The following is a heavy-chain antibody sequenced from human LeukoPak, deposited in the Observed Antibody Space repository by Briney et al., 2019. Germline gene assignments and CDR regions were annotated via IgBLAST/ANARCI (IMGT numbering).Heavy chain of an antibody. CDR1: GGSISSYY. D-gene: IGHD2-2*01. V-gene: IGHV4-59*12. Sequence: SETLSLTCTVSGGSISSYYWSWIRQPPGKGLEWIGYIYYSGSTNYNPSLKSRVTISVDTSKNQFSLKLTSVTAADTAVYYCARYFVVVPAANYYFDYWGQGTLVTVSS. J-gene: IGHJ4*02. CDR3: ARYFVVVPAANYYFDY. CDR2: IYYSGST.